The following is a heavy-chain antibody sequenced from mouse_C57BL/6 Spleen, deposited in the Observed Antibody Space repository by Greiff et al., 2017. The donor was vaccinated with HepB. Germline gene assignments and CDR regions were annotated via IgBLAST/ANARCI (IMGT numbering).Heavy chain of an antibody. Sequence: EVKLVESGAELVKPGASVKLSCTASGFNIKDYYMHWVKQRTEQGLEWIGRIDPEDGETKYAPKFQGKATITADTSSNTAYLQLSSLTSEDTAVYYCARNLHYGSSRYYAMDYWGQGTSVTVSS. CDR1: GFNIKDYY. V-gene: IGHV14-2*01. CDR2: IDPEDGET. D-gene: IGHD1-1*01. J-gene: IGHJ4*01. CDR3: ARNLHYGSSRYYAMDY.